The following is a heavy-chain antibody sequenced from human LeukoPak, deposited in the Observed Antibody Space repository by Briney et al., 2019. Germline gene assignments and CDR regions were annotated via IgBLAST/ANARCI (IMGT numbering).Heavy chain of an antibody. CDR3: ARDPPFIIGTTFFDY. Sequence: GRSLRLSCAASGFTFSSYSMNWVRQAPGKGLEWVSSISTSSTYIYYADSVKGRFTISRDNAKNSLYLQMNSLRAEDTAVYYCARDPPFIIGTTFFDYWGQGTLVTVSS. J-gene: IGHJ4*02. V-gene: IGHV3-21*01. CDR2: ISTSSTYI. CDR1: GFTFSSYS. D-gene: IGHD1-20*01.